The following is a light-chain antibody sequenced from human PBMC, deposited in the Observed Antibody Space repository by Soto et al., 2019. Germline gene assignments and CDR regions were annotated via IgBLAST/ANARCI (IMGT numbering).Light chain of an antibody. V-gene: IGKV3-11*01. J-gene: IGKJ4*02. Sequence: EIVLTQSPATLSFFPGERATLSCRASQSINSYLAWYQQKPGQAPSLLMSAASNRATGIPARFSGSGSGTDFTLTISSLEPEDFAVYYCQHRSKFGGGTKVEIK. CDR3: QHRSK. CDR2: AAS. CDR1: QSINSY.